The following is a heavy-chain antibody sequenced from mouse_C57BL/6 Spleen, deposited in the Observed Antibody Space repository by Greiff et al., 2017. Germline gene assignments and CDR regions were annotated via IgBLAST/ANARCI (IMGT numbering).Heavy chain of an antibody. CDR1: GYTFTSYW. CDR2: IYPGSGST. V-gene: IGHV1-55*01. CDR3: ARSWDYDGLMAY. Sequence: QVQLQQPGAELVKPGASVKMSCKASGYTFTSYWITWVKQRPGQGLEWIGDIYPGSGSTNYNEKFKSKATLTVDTSSSTAYMQLSSLSSEDAAVYCCARSWDYDGLMAYWGQGTSVTVSS. D-gene: IGHD2-4*01. J-gene: IGHJ4*01.